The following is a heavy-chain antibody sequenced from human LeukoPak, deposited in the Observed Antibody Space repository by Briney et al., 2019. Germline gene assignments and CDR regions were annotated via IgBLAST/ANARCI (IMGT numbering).Heavy chain of an antibody. CDR1: GGSISSYY. CDR3: AIYYYDSSGYYLPTDY. D-gene: IGHD3-22*01. Sequence: SETLSLTCTVSGGSISSYYWSWIRQPPGKGLEWIGYIYYSGSTNYNPSLKSRVTISVDTSKNQFSLKLSSVTAADTAVYYCAIYYYDSSGYYLPTDYWGKGTLVTVSS. V-gene: IGHV4-59*01. CDR2: IYYSGST. J-gene: IGHJ4*01.